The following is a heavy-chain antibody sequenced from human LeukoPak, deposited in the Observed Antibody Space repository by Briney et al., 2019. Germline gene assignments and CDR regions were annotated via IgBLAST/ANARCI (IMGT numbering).Heavy chain of an antibody. CDR3: VRDATTRSAFDI. J-gene: IGHJ3*02. CDR2: INSDGSST. Sequence: GGSLRVSCAASGFTFSSYWMHWVRQAPGKGLVWVSRINSDGSSTSYADSVKGRFTISRDNAKNTLYLQMNSLRAEDTAVYYCVRDATTRSAFDIWGQGTMVTVSS. V-gene: IGHV3-74*01. CDR1: GFTFSSYW. D-gene: IGHD5-12*01.